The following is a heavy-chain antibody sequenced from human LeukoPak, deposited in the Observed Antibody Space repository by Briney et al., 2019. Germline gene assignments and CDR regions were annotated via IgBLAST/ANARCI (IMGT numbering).Heavy chain of an antibody. Sequence: GGSLRLSCAASGFTFSSYNMNWVRQAPGKGLEWVSSISTSGSYIYYADSMKGRFTISRENAKNSLYLQMNSLRAGDTAVYYCARDGRYSSSWHQYYYYMDVWGKGTTVTVSS. CDR3: ARDGRYSSSWHQYYYYMDV. D-gene: IGHD6-13*01. CDR1: GFTFSSYN. CDR2: ISTSGSYI. J-gene: IGHJ6*03. V-gene: IGHV3-21*01.